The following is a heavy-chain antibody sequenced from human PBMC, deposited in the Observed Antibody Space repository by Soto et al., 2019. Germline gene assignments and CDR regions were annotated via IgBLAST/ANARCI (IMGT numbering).Heavy chain of an antibody. CDR3: ATVVPAAMPSMYYFDY. CDR1: GGSISSYY. D-gene: IGHD2-2*01. CDR2: IYYSGST. J-gene: IGHJ4*02. V-gene: IGHV4-59*01. Sequence: SETLSLTCTVSGGSISSYYWSCIRQPPGKGLEWIGYIYYSGSTNYNPSLKSRVTISVDTSKNQFSLKLSSVTAADTAVYYCATVVPAAMPSMYYFDYWGQGTLVTVSS.